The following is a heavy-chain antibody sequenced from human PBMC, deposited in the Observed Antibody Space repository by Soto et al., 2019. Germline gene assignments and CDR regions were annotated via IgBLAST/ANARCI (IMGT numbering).Heavy chain of an antibody. Sequence: SVKVSSEASGDRFNSYGISWVRQDPGQRLEWMGWINAGNGNTKYSHKFRGRVTITRDTSASTAYMELNSLRSVDTAVYYCARTSGYYSLDYWGQGALVTVSS. CDR2: INAGNGNT. V-gene: IGHV1-3*01. J-gene: IGHJ4*02. CDR3: ARTSGYYSLDY. D-gene: IGHD3-22*01. CDR1: GDRFNSYG.